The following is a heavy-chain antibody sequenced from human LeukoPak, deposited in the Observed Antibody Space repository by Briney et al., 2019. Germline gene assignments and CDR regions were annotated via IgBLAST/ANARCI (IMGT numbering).Heavy chain of an antibody. V-gene: IGHV4-4*02. J-gene: IGHJ4*02. CDR2: IYHSGST. CDR3: ARGGTGYIDY. Sequence: SETLSLTCAVSGGSISSSNWWSWVRQPPGKGLEWIGEIYHSGSTNYNPSLKSRVTISVEKSKNQFSLKLSSVTAADTAMYYCARGGTGYIDYWGQGTLVTVSS. D-gene: IGHD6-25*01. CDR1: GGSISSSNW.